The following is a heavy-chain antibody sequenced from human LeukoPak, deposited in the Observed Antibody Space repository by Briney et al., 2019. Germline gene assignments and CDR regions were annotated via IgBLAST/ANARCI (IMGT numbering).Heavy chain of an antibody. D-gene: IGHD3-9*01. Sequence: GGSLRLSCAASGFTFATYWMSWVRQAPGKGLEWVANIKQDGTEKYYVDSVKGRFTISRDNAKNSLYLQMNSLRAEDTALYYCARDLLGYNKHYMDVWGKGTTVTVSS. J-gene: IGHJ6*03. CDR2: IKQDGTEK. CDR1: GFTFATYW. V-gene: IGHV3-7*01. CDR3: ARDLLGYNKHYMDV.